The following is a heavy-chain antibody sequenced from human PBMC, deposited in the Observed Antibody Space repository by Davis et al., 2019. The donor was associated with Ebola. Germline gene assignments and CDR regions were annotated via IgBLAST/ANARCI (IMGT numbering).Heavy chain of an antibody. Sequence: GESLKIFCAASGFTFSSYGMHWVSQAPGKGLEWVAVISYDGSNKYYADSVKGRFTISRDNSKNTLYLQMNSLRAEDTAVYYCAKERPEVVPVGYYGMDVWGQGTTVTVSS. CDR1: GFTFSSYG. V-gene: IGHV3-30*18. CDR2: ISYDGSNK. J-gene: IGHJ6*02. CDR3: AKERPEVVPVGYYGMDV. D-gene: IGHD6-6*01.